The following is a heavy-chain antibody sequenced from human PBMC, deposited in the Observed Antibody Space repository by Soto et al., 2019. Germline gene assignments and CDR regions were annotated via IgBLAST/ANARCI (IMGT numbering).Heavy chain of an antibody. Sequence: GGSLRLSCAASGFTFSSYAMHWVRQAPGKGLEYVSAISSNGGSTYYANSVKGRFTISRDNSKNTLYLQMGSLRAEDMAVYYCARVNQWLRFYYFDYWGQGTLVTVSS. CDR3: ARVNQWLRFYYFDY. J-gene: IGHJ4*02. CDR1: GFTFSSYA. V-gene: IGHV3-64*01. CDR2: ISSNGGST. D-gene: IGHD5-12*01.